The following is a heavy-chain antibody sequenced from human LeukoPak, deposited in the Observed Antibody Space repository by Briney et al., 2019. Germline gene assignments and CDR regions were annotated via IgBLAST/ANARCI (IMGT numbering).Heavy chain of an antibody. D-gene: IGHD5-24*01. V-gene: IGHV1-2*02. CDR2: INPNSGGT. CDR1: GYTFTGYY. CDR3: ASPYERRDGYNIPGY. J-gene: IGHJ4*02. Sequence: GASVKVSCKASGYTFTGYYMHWVRQAPGQGLEWMGWINPNSGGTNYAQKFQGRVTMTRDTSISTAYMELSRLRSDDTAVYYCASPYERRDGYNIPGYWGQGTLVTVSS.